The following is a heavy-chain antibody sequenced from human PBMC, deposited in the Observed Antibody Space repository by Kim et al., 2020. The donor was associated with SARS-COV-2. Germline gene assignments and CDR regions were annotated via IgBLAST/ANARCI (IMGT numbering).Heavy chain of an antibody. J-gene: IGHJ6*02. CDR3: ARLGPVTANYYYGMDV. D-gene: IGHD2-21*02. Sequence: DAVRGRFHITRDNSRNTVYLQMNRLRAEDTAVYYCARLGPVTANYYYGMDVWGQGTTVTVSS. V-gene: IGHV3-53*01.